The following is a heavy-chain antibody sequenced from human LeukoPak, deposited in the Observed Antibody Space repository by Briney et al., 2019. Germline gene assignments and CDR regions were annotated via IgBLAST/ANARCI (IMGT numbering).Heavy chain of an antibody. CDR2: IKQDGSEK. D-gene: IGHD2-2*01. V-gene: IGHV3-7*01. CDR3: ARDNQLLLDY. Sequence: GGSLRLSCAASGFTFSSYSMSWVRQAPGKGLEWVANIKQDGSEKYYVDSVKGRFTISRDNAKNSLYLQMNSLRAEDTAVYYCARDNQLLLDYWGQGTLVTVSS. J-gene: IGHJ4*02. CDR1: GFTFSSYS.